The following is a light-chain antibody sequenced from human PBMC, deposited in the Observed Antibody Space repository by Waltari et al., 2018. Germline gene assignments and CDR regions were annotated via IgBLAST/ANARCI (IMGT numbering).Light chain of an antibody. CDR1: QSISSY. V-gene: IGKV1-39*01. J-gene: IGKJ2*01. CDR3: QQSYSTPYT. CDR2: AAS. Sequence: DTQMTQSPSSLSASVGDRVTITCRASQSISSYLNWYQQKPGKAPKLPIYAASSLQSGVPSRFSGSGSGTDFTLTISSLQPEDFATYYCQQSYSTPYTFGQGTKLEIK.